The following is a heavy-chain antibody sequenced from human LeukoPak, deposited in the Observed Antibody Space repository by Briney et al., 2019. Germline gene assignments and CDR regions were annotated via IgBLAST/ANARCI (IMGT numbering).Heavy chain of an antibody. V-gene: IGHV1-8*03. D-gene: IGHD3-22*01. Sequence: ASVKVSCKASGYTFTSYDINWVRQATGQGLEWMGWMNPNSGNTDYAQKFQGRVTITRSTSMSTVYMELGSLRSEDTAVYYCARQRDSFDIWGQGTTVTVSS. CDR2: MNPNSGNT. CDR1: GYTFTSYD. CDR3: ARQRDSFDI. J-gene: IGHJ3*02.